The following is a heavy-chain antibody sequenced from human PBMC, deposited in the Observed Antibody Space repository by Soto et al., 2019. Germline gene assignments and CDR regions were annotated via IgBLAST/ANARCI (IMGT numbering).Heavy chain of an antibody. V-gene: IGHV1-18*01. J-gene: IGHJ6*02. Sequence: VASVKVSCQTSWYTFTTSCCSCVRQPPGQGLEWMGWISTYNGDTNYAQTFQGRVTMTTDTSTSTAYMELRSLRSDDTAVYYCAREGEAPYYYYGMDPWGQGTLVTVSS. CDR3: AREGEAPYYYYGMDP. CDR2: ISTYNGDT. CDR1: WYTFTTSC.